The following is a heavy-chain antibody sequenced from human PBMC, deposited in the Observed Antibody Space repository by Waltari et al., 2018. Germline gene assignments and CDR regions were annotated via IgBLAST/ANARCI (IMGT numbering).Heavy chain of an antibody. D-gene: IGHD1-26*01. CDR2: IWYDGSNK. J-gene: IGHJ2*01. Sequence: QVQLVESGGGVVQPGRSLRLSCAASGFTFSSYGMHWVRQAPGKGLEWVAVIWYDGSNKYYADSVKGRFTISRDNSKNTLYLQMNSLRAADTAVYYCARGYSGSYSYWYFDLWGRGTLVTVSS. CDR1: GFTFSSYG. V-gene: IGHV3-33*01. CDR3: ARGYSGSYSYWYFDL.